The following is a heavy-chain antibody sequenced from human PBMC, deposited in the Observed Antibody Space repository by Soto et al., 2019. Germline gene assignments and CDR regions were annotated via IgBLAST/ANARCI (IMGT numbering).Heavy chain of an antibody. CDR1: GFSLSTGVG. D-gene: IGHD6-25*01. J-gene: IGHJ5*02. CDR3: AHKSSAGACFAP. CDR2: IYWDDDR. V-gene: IGHV2-5*02. Sequence: QITLKESGPTLVKPTQTLTLTCTFSGFSLSTGVGVAWIRQPPGKALEWLALIYWDDDRRYSPSLESRLTITNDTSKNRVVLTMTNMTPVDTAKYYCAHKSSAGACFAPWGQGTLVTVSS.